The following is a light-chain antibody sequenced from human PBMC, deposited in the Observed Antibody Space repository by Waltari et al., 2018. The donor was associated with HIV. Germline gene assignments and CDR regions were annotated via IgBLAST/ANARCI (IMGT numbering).Light chain of an antibody. Sequence: DIVLTQSPGTQDLYPGERASLASRASQSVSSSYLAWYQQKPGQAPRLLIYGASSRATGIPDRFSGSGSGTDFTLTISRLEPEDFAVYYCQQYGSSPRTFGQGTKVEIK. V-gene: IGKV3-20*01. J-gene: IGKJ1*01. CDR2: GAS. CDR1: QSVSSSY. CDR3: QQYGSSPRT.